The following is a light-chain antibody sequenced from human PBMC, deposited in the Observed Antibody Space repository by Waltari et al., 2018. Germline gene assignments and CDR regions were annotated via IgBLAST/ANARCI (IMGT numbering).Light chain of an antibody. Sequence: IVMTQSPDSLAVSLGERATINCPSSQSVLYSSNNKNYLAWYQQKPGQPPKLLIYWASTRESGVPDRFSGSGSGTDFTLTISSLQAEDVAVYYCQQYYSNPLFTFGPGTKVDIK. CDR3: QQYYSNPLFT. CDR1: QSVLYSSNNKNY. V-gene: IGKV4-1*01. CDR2: WAS. J-gene: IGKJ3*01.